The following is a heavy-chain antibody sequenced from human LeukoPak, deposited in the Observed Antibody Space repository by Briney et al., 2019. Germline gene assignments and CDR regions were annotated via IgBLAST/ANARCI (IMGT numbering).Heavy chain of an antibody. D-gene: IGHD4-23*01. J-gene: IGHJ4*02. Sequence: GASVKVSCKASGYTFTGYYMHWVRQAPGQGLEWMGWINPNSGGTNYAQKFQGWVTMTRDTSISTAYMELSRLRSDDTAVYYCARGLHLSRAYRGNVDYWGQGTLVTVSS. CDR1: GYTFTGYY. CDR2: INPNSGGT. CDR3: ARGLHLSRAYRGNVDY. V-gene: IGHV1-2*04.